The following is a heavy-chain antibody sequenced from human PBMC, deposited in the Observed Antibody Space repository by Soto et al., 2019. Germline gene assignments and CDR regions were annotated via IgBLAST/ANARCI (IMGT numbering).Heavy chain of an antibody. CDR1: DGSLSGYF. CDR2: INPSGST. V-gene: IGHV4-34*01. Sequence: SETLSLTCAVYDGSLSGYFWSWIRQSPGKGLEWIGEINPSGSTNYSPSLKSRDTISGDTSKNQFSLKLRSVTAADTAVYYCARALGLYGSSQGAYYYYYMDVWGKGTTVTVS. D-gene: IGHD6-6*01. J-gene: IGHJ6*03. CDR3: ARALGLYGSSQGAYYYYYMDV.